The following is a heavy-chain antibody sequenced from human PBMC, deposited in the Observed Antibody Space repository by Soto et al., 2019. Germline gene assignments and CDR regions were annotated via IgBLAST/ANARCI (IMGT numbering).Heavy chain of an antibody. CDR1: GDSITNNHW. CDR3: VSKLGPYYYGLDV. CDR2: IYHTGIA. D-gene: IGHD3-16*01. V-gene: IGHV4-4*02. Sequence: SETLSLTCTVYGDSITNNHWWSWVRHPPGKGPELIGEIYHTGIANYNPSLESRVAFSVDKSKNQFSLSLTSVTAADTAVYYCVSKLGPYYYGLDVWGQGTTVTVSS. J-gene: IGHJ6*02.